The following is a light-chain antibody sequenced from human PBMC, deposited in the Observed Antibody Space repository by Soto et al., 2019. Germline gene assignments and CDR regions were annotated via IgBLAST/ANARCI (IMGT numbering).Light chain of an antibody. Sequence: QAVVTQPASVSGSPGQSITISCTGTSSDVGSYNLVSWYQHHPGKAPKLMIFEVSKRPSGVSNRFSGSKSGNTASLTISGLQAEDEAEYYCCSYAGTYVFGTGTKVTVL. CDR1: SSDVGSYNL. CDR2: EVS. J-gene: IGLJ1*01. V-gene: IGLV2-23*02. CDR3: CSYAGTYV.